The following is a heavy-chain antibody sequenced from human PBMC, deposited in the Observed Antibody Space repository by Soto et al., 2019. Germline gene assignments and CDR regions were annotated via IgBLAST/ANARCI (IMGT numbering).Heavy chain of an antibody. CDR3: ARGINYFGP. J-gene: IGHJ5*02. V-gene: IGHV4-59*13. CDR2: IYYSGGT. Sequence: SETLSLTCSVSGGSLSRNYWSWIRQPPGKGLEWIGYIYYSGGTNYNPSLKSRVTISLDTSRNEFSLKLSSVTTADTAIYYCARGINYFGPWGQGALVTVSS. CDR1: GGSLSRNY. D-gene: IGHD3-10*01.